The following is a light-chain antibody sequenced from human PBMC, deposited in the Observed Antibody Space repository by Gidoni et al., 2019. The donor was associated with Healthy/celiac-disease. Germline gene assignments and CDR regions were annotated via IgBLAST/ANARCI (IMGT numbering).Light chain of an antibody. V-gene: IGKV3-20*01. Sequence: ELVLTQSPVTLSLSPGERATLSCRASQSVSSSYLAWYQQKPGQAPRLLIYGASSRATGIPGRFSGIGSGTEFTLTISRLEPEDFAVYYCQQYGSSLLTFXGXTKVEIK. J-gene: IGKJ4*01. CDR1: QSVSSSY. CDR2: GAS. CDR3: QQYGSSLLT.